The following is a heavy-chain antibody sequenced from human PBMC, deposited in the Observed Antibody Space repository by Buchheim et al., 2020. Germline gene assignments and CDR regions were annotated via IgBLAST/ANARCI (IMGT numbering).Heavy chain of an antibody. CDR2: ISSSSSTI. J-gene: IGHJ6*02. CDR1: GFTFSSYN. CDR3: ARDYSSGWYGHYGMDV. Sequence: EVQLVESGGGLVQPGGSLRLSCAASGFTFSSYNMNWVRQAPGKGLEWVSYISSSSSTIYYADSVKGRFTISRDNAKNSLYLQMNSLRAEDTAVYYCARDYSSGWYGHYGMDVWGQGTT. V-gene: IGHV3-48*04. D-gene: IGHD6-19*01.